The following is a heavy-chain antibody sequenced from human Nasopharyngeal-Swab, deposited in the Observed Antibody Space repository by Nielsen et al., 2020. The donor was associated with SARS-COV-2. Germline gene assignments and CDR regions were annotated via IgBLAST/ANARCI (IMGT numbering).Heavy chain of an antibody. Sequence: GESLKISCAASGFTFSSCAMHWVRQAPGKGLEWVAVISYDGSNKYYADSVKGRFTISRDNSKNTLYLQMNSLRAEDTAVYYCARGDIVATTPPDYWGQGTLVTVSS. CDR2: ISYDGSNK. J-gene: IGHJ4*02. CDR3: ARGDIVATTPPDY. V-gene: IGHV3-30*04. CDR1: GFTFSSCA. D-gene: IGHD5-12*01.